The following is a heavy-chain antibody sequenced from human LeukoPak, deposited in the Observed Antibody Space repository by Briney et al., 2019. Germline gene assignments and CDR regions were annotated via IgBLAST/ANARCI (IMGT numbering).Heavy chain of an antibody. CDR2: ISGSGGST. D-gene: IGHD3-22*01. CDR3: ARYRLNYYDSSGYGYYFDY. Sequence: GGSLRLSCAASGFTFSSYAMSWVRQAPGKGLEWVSAISGSGGSTYYADSVKGRFTISRDNSKNTLYLQMNSLRAEDTAVYYCARYRLNYYDSSGYGYYFDYWGQGTLVTVSS. CDR1: GFTFSSYA. V-gene: IGHV3-23*01. J-gene: IGHJ4*02.